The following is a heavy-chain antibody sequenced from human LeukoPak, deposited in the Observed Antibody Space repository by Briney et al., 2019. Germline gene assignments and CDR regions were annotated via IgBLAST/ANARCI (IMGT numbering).Heavy chain of an antibody. J-gene: IGHJ4*02. CDR3: ARDGGYDYAFDY. CDR2: IIPIFGTA. CDR1: GGTFSSYA. V-gene: IGHV1-69*13. Sequence: SVKVSCKASGGTFSSYAISWVRQAPGQGLEWMGGIIPIFGTANYAQKFQGRVAITADESTSTAYMELSSLRSEDTAVYYCARDGGYDYAFDYWGQGTLVTVSS. D-gene: IGHD5-12*01.